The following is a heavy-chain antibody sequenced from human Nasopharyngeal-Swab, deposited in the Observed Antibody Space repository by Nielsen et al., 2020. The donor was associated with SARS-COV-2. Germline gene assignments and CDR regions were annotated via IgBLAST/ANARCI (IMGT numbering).Heavy chain of an antibody. CDR3: ARVAIRYYFGSGSYRSLDF. D-gene: IGHD3-10*01. V-gene: IGHV4-34*01. CDR2: INHSGST. CDR1: GGSFSGYY. Sequence: SQTLSLTCAVYGGSFSGYYWSWIRQPPGKGLEWIGEINHSGSTNYNPSLKSRVTILVDTSKNQISLKLSSVTAADTAVYYCARVAIRYYFGSGSYRSLDFWGQGTLVTVSS. J-gene: IGHJ4*02.